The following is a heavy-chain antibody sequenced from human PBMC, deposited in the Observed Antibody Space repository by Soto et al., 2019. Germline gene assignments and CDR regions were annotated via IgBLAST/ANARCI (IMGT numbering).Heavy chain of an antibody. V-gene: IGHV3-33*01. CDR3: ARDPHPGIGGSSDY. CDR2: IWYDGSNK. J-gene: IGHJ4*02. CDR1: GFTFSSYG. D-gene: IGHD1-26*01. Sequence: QVQLVESGGGVVQPGRSLRLSCAASGFTFSSYGMHWVRQAPGKGLEWVAVIWYDGSNKYYADSVKGRFAISRDNSKNTLYLQMNSLRAEDTAVYYCARDPHPGIGGSSDYWGQGTLVTVSS.